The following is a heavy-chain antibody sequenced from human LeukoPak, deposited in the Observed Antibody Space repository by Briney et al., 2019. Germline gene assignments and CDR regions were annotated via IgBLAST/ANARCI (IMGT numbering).Heavy chain of an antibody. D-gene: IGHD3-22*01. CDR2: ISGSGGNT. V-gene: IGHV3-23*01. J-gene: IGHJ4*02. Sequence: GGSLRLSCAASGFTISTYSMTWVRQAPGKGLEWVSAISGSGGNTFYADSVRGRFTISRDNAKNTLYLQMISLRAEDTAVYYCAKSYDSSGFYYAYFDYWGQGTLVTVSS. CDR3: AKSYDSSGFYYAYFDY. CDR1: GFTISTYS.